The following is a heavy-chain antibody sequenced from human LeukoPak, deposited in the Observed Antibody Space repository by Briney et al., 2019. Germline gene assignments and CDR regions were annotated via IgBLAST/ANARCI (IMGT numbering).Heavy chain of an antibody. Sequence: PGGSLRLSCAASVIIFNHYWLSWVRQVPGKGLEWVANIKEDGSEKNYMDSVKGRFTISRDNARNSLYLKMNSLRAEDAAVYYCARRGWQFDSWGQGTLVTVFS. CDR1: VIIFNHYW. J-gene: IGHJ4*02. V-gene: IGHV3-7*01. D-gene: IGHD2-15*01. CDR3: ARRGWQFDS. CDR2: IKEDGSEK.